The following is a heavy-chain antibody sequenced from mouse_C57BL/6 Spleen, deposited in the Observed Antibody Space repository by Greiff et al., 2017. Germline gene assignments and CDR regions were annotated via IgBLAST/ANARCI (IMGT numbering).Heavy chain of an antibody. CDR3: ARKTARDYAMDY. CDR2: IEPSDSYT. J-gene: IGHJ4*01. Sequence: QVQLQQPGAELVMPGASVKLSCKASGYTFTSYWMHWVKQRPGQGLEWIGEIEPSDSYTNYNQKFKGKSTLTVDKSSSTAYMQLSSLTSEDSAVYYCARKTARDYAMDYWGQGTSVTVSS. D-gene: IGHD3-2*01. V-gene: IGHV1-69*01. CDR1: GYTFTSYW.